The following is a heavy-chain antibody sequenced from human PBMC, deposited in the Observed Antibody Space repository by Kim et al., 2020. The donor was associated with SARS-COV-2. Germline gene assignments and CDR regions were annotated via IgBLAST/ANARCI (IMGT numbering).Heavy chain of an antibody. Sequence: SETLSLTCTVSGGSISSSSYYWGWIRQPPGKGLEWIGSIYYSGSTYYNPSLKSRVTISVDTSKNQFSLKLSSVTAADTAVYYRARDRARGPFQHWGQGTL. CDR1: GGSISSSSYY. J-gene: IGHJ1*01. CDR3: ARDRARGPFQH. CDR2: IYYSGST. D-gene: IGHD3-10*01. V-gene: IGHV4-39*07.